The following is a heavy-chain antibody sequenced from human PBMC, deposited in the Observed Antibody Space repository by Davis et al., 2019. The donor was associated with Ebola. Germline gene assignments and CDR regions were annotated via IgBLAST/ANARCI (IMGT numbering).Heavy chain of an antibody. Sequence: GSLRLSCAASGFTFSSYSMNWVRQAPGKGLEWVANIKQDGSEKYYVDSVKGRFTISRDNAKNSLYLQMNSLRAEDTAVYYCARRPIFHYGMDVWGKGTTVTVSS. CDR2: IKQDGSEK. D-gene: IGHD2-21*01. CDR3: ARRPIFHYGMDV. V-gene: IGHV3-7*03. J-gene: IGHJ6*04. CDR1: GFTFSSYS.